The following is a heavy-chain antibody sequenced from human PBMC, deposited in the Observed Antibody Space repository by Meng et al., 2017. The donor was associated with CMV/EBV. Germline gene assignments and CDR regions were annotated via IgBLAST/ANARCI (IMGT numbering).Heavy chain of an antibody. CDR3: AKDMGDYYYYGMDV. J-gene: IGHJ6*02. CDR1: GFTFSSYA. Sequence: GESLKISCAASGFTFSSYAMHWVRQAPGKGLEWVSLISWDGGSTYYADSVKGRFTISRDNSKNSLYLQMNSLRTEDTALYYCAKDMGDYYYYGMDVWGQGTTVTVSS. V-gene: IGHV3-43*01. CDR2: ISWDGGST.